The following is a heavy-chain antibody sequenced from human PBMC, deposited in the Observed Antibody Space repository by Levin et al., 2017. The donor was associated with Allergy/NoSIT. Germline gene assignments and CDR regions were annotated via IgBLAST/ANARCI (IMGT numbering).Heavy chain of an antibody. CDR3: AREGGSGSYLNY. CDR2: ISSTGSNI. D-gene: IGHD1-26*01. CDR1: GFTFSNYS. J-gene: IGHJ4*02. V-gene: IGHV3-48*01. Sequence: QRGESLKISCAASGFTFSNYSMNWVRQAPGKGLEWISYISSTGSNIYHADSVRGRFTTSRDNAKNSLYLQMNSLRAEDTAVYYCAREGGSGSYLNYWGQGTLVTVSS.